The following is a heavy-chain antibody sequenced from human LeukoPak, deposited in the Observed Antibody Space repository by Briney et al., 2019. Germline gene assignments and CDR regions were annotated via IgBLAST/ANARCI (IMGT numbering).Heavy chain of an antibody. Sequence: GGSLRLSCAASRFTFRNYGMHWVRQAPGKGLEWVATTWYDGSNQYYADSVKGRFTISRDNSKNTLYLQMNSLRAEDTAVYYCAKEGYSYGYFFDYWGQGTLVTVSS. CDR1: RFTFRNYG. V-gene: IGHV3-33*06. CDR2: TWYDGSNQ. J-gene: IGHJ4*02. CDR3: AKEGYSYGYFFDY. D-gene: IGHD5-18*01.